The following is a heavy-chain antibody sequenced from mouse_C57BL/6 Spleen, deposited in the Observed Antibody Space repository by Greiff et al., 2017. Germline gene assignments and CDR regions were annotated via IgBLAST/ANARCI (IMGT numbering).Heavy chain of an antibody. Sequence: VQLKQSGPVLVKPGASVKMSCKASGYTFTDYYMNWVKQSHGKSLEWIGVINPYNGGTSYNQKFKGKATLTVDKSSSTAYMELNSLTSEDSAVYYCAREVTTVVFDYWGQGTTLTVSS. CDR1: GYTFTDYY. D-gene: IGHD1-1*01. CDR3: AREVTTVVFDY. CDR2: INPYNGGT. V-gene: IGHV1-19*01. J-gene: IGHJ2*01.